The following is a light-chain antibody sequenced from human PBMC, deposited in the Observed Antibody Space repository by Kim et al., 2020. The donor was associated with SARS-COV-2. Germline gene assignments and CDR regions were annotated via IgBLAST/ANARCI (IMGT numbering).Light chain of an antibody. CDR2: DVS. Sequence: GQSITISCTGTSSDVGGYNYVSWYQQHPGKAPKLMIYDVSKRPSGVSNRFSGSKSGNTASLTISGLQAEDEADYFCCSYAGSGTPVFGGGTQLTVL. V-gene: IGLV2-14*03. CDR1: SSDVGGYNY. J-gene: IGLJ3*02. CDR3: CSYAGSGTPV.